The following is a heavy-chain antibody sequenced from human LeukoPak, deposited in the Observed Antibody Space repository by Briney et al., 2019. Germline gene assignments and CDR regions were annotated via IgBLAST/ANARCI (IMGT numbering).Heavy chain of an antibody. D-gene: IGHD3-22*01. V-gene: IGHV3-64*03. CDR3: VKRYYYDSSGYYYPY. CDR1: GFTFSDYA. J-gene: IGHJ4*02. CDR2: ITSDCGST. Sequence: PGGSLTLSCSASGFTFSDYAMHWVRQAPAKGLEYVSGITSDCGSTYYADSVRGRFIIYRDNYKNTLYLQMNYLRAEDTAVYYCVKRYYYDSSGYYYPYWGQGTLVTVSS.